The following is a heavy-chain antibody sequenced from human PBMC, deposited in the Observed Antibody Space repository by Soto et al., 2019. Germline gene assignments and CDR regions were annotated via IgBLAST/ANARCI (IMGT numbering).Heavy chain of an antibody. CDR3: ARGIKGNVFWSGYKGYYYYGMAV. CDR2: IYSGGST. J-gene: IGHJ6*02. V-gene: IGHV3-53*01. CDR1: GCTVSSNY. D-gene: IGHD3-3*01. Sequence: GGSLRLSCAATGCTVSSNYMSWVRQAPGKGLEWVSVIYSGGSTYYADSVKGRFTISRDNSKNTLYLQMNSLRAEDTAVYYCARGIKGNVFWSGYKGYYYYGMAVWGQGTTVTVSS.